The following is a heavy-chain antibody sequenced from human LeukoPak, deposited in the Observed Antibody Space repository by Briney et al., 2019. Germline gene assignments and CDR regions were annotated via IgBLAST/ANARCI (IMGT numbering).Heavy chain of an antibody. CDR2: IYHSGST. CDR1: GYSISSGSC. Sequence: PSETLSLTCAVSGYSISSGSCWGWVRQPPGKGLEWIGSIYHSGSTDYNPYLKSRVTISVDTAKNQFSLKLSSVTAADTAVYYCAMEVVPAAMWSLHWFDPWGQGTLVTVSS. V-gene: IGHV4-38-2*01. CDR3: AMEVVPAAMWSLHWFDP. J-gene: IGHJ5*02. D-gene: IGHD2-2*01.